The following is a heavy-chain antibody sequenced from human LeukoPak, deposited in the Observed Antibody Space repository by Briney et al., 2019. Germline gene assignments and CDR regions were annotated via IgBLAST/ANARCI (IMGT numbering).Heavy chain of an antibody. CDR2: INTNNGNP. V-gene: IGHV7-4-1*02. J-gene: IGHJ4*02. Sequence: GASVKVSCKASGYIFSRYAIHWVRRAPGQGLEWMGWINTNNGNPTYAQGFKGRLVFFLDTSANTAFLQINSLKADDTAIYYCGRDANIDFWGQGTLVTVSS. CDR3: GRDANIDF. CDR1: GYIFSRYA.